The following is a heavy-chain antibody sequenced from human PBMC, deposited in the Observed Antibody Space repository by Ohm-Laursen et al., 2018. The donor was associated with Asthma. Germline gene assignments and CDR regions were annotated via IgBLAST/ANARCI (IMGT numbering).Heavy chain of an antibody. D-gene: IGHD4-11*01. Sequence: AASVKVSCKTSGYTFTNYGFSWVRQAPGQGLEWMAWISAYNGNTNYAPKFQDRVTMTTDTSTSTAYMELSSLRSEDTAVYYCARVRLSTVTTDPPRAPFDYWGQGTLVTVSS. J-gene: IGHJ4*02. V-gene: IGHV1-18*04. CDR2: ISAYNGNT. CDR1: GYTFTNYG. CDR3: ARVRLSTVTTDPPRAPFDY.